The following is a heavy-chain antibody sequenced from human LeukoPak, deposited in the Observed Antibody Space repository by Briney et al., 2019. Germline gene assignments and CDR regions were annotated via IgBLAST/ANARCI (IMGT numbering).Heavy chain of an antibody. CDR2: INPNSGNT. V-gene: IGHV1-8*01. CDR3: ARGLEDYDILTGYFPTYYYYYMDV. CDR1: GYTFTSYD. Sequence: ASVKVSCKASGYTFTSYDINWVRQATGQGREWMGWINPNSGNTGYAQKFQGRVTMTRNTSISTAYMELSSLRSEDTAVYYCARGLEDYDILTGYFPTYYYYYMDVWGKGTTVTISS. J-gene: IGHJ6*03. D-gene: IGHD3-9*01.